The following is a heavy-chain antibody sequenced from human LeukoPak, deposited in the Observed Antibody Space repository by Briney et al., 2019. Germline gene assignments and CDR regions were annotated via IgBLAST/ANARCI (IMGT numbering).Heavy chain of an antibody. CDR2: IYYSGST. D-gene: IGHD3-22*01. Sequence: SETLSLTCTVSGGSISSYYWSWIRQPPGKGLEWIGYIYYSGSTNYNPSLKSRVTISVDTSKNQFSLKLSSVTAADTAVYYCARDRSRYYYDSSGYWDAFDIWGQGTMVTVSS. J-gene: IGHJ3*02. V-gene: IGHV4-59*01. CDR1: GGSISSYY. CDR3: ARDRSRYYYDSSGYWDAFDI.